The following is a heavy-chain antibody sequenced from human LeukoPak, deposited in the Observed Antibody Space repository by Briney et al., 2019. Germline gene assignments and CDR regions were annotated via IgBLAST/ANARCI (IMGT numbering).Heavy chain of an antibody. Sequence: GGSLRLSCAASGFDFSGHYMDWARQAPGKGLEWVGRIRKRVNSYTTEYAASVKGRFTISRDDSSNSLFLQMSSLETEDTAVYYCIKSSPRFYFDFWGLGILVIVSS. V-gene: IGHV3-72*01. CDR1: GFDFSGHY. CDR2: IRKRVNSYTT. CDR3: IKSSPRFYFDF. J-gene: IGHJ4*02.